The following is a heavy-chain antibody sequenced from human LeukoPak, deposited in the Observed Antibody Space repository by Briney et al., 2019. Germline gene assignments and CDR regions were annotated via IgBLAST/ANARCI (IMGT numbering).Heavy chain of an antibody. Sequence: GGSLRLSCAASGFTFSGYYMSWIRQAPGKGLEWVSYISSSGSTIYYADSVKGRFTISRDNAKNSLYLQMNSLRAEDTAVYYCAREEYSSSSWIDYWAREPWSPSPQ. CDR2: ISSSGSTI. V-gene: IGHV3-11*01. J-gene: IGHJ4*02. CDR1: GFTFSGYY. CDR3: AREEYSSSSWIDY. D-gene: IGHD6-6*01.